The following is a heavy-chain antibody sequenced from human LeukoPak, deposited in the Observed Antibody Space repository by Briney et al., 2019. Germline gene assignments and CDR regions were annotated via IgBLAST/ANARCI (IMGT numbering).Heavy chain of an antibody. CDR3: VKARMPHCGTDCLES. D-gene: IGHD2-21*02. CDR1: GFTFSNYG. J-gene: IGHJ4*02. CDR2: IRGSGGGT. Sequence: GESLRLSCAASGFTFSNYGMSWVRQAPGKGLEWVSVIRGSGGGTYYADSVKVRFTISRDNSKNTVYLQMNSLRAEDTAVYYCVKARMPHCGTDCLESWGQGTLVTVSS. V-gene: IGHV3-23*01.